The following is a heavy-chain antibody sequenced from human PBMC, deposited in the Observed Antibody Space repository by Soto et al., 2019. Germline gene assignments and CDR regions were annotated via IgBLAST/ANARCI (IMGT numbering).Heavy chain of an antibody. J-gene: IGHJ6*01. V-gene: IGHV3-23*01. Sequence: PGGSLRLSCAASGFIFNNYAMSWVRQAPGKGLEWVSAISDSGGSTYYADSVKGRFTISRDNSKNTLSLQMNSLRVEDTAVYYCQKVYHYYVRGMDAWGQGTKVTVSS. CDR1: GFIFNNYA. CDR3: QKVYHYYVRGMDA. D-gene: IGHD3-10*02. CDR2: ISDSGGST.